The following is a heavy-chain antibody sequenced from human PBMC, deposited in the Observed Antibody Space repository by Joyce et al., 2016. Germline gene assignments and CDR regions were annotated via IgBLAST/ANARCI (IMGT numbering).Heavy chain of an antibody. D-gene: IGHD3-16*01. CDR1: GGSFSDYY. CDR2: INDRATT. CDR3: HAAVGNWGRDY. V-gene: IGHV4-34*02. J-gene: IGHJ4*02. Sequence: QVQLQQWGAGLLKPSETLSLTCAVYGGSFSDYYWSWIRQSPGKGLQWIGEINDRATTNSNPSFKSRLTISLDTSKNRFALNLNSVTAADTAVYYCHAAVGNWGRDYWGQGTLVTVSS.